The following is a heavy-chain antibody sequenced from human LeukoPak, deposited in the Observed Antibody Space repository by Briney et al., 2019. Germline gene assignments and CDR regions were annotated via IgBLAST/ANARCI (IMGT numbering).Heavy chain of an antibody. V-gene: IGHV3-74*01. J-gene: IGHJ4*02. CDR2: INSDGSST. CDR3: ARVTLGRYFDY. Sequence: PGGSLRLSCAASGFTFSSYWMHWVRQAPGKGLVWVSRINSDGSSTIYADSEKGRFTISRDNAKNTLYLQMNSLRAEDTAVYYCARVTLGRYFDYWGQGTLVTVSS. CDR1: GFTFSSYW.